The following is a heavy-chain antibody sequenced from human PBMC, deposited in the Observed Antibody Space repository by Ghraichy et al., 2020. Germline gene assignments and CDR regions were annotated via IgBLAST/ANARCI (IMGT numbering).Heavy chain of an antibody. CDR2: ISGSGGNT. CDR3: AKDVGRGGGSCFHH. J-gene: IGHJ1*01. CDR1: GFTFSSYA. V-gene: IGHV3-23*01. D-gene: IGHD2-15*01. Sequence: GESLNISCAASGFTFSSYAMSWVRQAPGKGLEWVSAISGSGGNTYYADSVKGRFTFSRDNSKNTLYLHMNSLRAEDTAVYYCAKDVGRGGGSCFHHWGQGTLVTVSS.